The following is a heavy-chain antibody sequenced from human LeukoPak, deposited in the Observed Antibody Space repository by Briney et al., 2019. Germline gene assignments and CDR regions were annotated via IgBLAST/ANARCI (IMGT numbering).Heavy chain of an antibody. V-gene: IGHV4-30-2*01. Sequence: NTSETLSLTCAVSGGSLSSGGYSWSWIRQPPGKGLEWIGYIYHSGSTYYNPSLKSRVTISLDRSKNQFSLKLSSVTAADTAVYYCASRKYSLYDTGAFDIWGQGTMVTVSS. CDR3: ASRKYSLYDTGAFDI. J-gene: IGHJ3*02. CDR1: GGSLSSGGYS. D-gene: IGHD5/OR15-5a*01. CDR2: IYHSGST.